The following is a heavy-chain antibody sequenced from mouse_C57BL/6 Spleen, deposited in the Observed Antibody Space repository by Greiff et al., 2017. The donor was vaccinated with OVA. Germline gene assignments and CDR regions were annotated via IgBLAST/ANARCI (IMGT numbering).Heavy chain of an antibody. CDR3: ARYGSDGEFDY. CDR1: GYTFTSYW. V-gene: IGHV1-69*01. J-gene: IGHJ2*01. Sequence: QVQLQQPGAELVMPGASVKLSCKASGYTFTSYWMHWVKQRPGQGLEWIGEIDPSDSYTNYNQKFKGKSTLTVDKSSSTAYMQLSSLPSEDSAVYCCARYGSDGEFDYWGQGTTLTVAS. CDR2: IDPSDSYT. D-gene: IGHD1-2*01.